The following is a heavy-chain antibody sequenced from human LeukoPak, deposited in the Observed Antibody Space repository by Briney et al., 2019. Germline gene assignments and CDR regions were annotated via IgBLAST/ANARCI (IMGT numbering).Heavy chain of an antibody. CDR3: ALYYYDSSGYYSSPLDY. V-gene: IGHV1-69*05. CDR2: IIPIFGTA. D-gene: IGHD3-22*01. CDR1: GGTFSSYA. J-gene: IGHJ4*02. Sequence: ASVKVSCKASGGTFSSYAISWVRQAPGQGLEWMGGIIPIFGTANYAQKFQGRVTITTDESTSTAYMELSSLRSDDTAVYYCALYYYDSSGYYSSPLDYWGQGTLVTVSS.